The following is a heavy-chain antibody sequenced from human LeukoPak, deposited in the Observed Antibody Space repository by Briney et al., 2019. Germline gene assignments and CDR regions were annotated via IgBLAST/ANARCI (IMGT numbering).Heavy chain of an antibody. CDR1: GYTFTSYY. J-gene: IGHJ5*02. V-gene: IGHV1-46*01. CDR3: ARAQRMGRYSYYYDSGSLYNWFDP. Sequence: ASVKVSCKASGYTFTSYYMHWVRQAPGQGLEWMGIINPSGGSTSYAQKFQGRVTMTRDTSTSTVYMELSSLRSEDTAVYYCARAQRMGRYSYYYDSGSLYNWFDPWGQGTLVTVSS. D-gene: IGHD3-10*01. CDR2: INPSGGST.